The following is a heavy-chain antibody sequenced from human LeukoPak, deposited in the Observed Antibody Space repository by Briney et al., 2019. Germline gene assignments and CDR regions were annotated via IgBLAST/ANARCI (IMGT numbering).Heavy chain of an antibody. CDR3: ARDGYFDY. CDR1: GYTFINYN. J-gene: IGHJ4*02. V-gene: IGHV1-18*01. CDR2: ISPYSGNT. Sequence: ASVKVSCKASGYTFINYNIAWVRRAPGQGLEWVGWISPYSGNTKYAQKFQGRVTMTTDTSTSTAYMELRSLTFDDTAIYYCARDGYFDYWGQGTLVTVSS.